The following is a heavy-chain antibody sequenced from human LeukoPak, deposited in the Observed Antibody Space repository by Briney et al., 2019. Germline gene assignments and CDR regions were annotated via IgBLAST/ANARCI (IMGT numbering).Heavy chain of an antibody. J-gene: IGHJ4*02. CDR2: VSNSGDYI. Sequence: GGSLRLSCAASGFHFSTHGMNWVRQAPGKGLEWVSSVSNSGDYIHYADSVKGRFTISRDNSKNSLYLQMNSLRAEDTAVYYCARALIGYYFDYWGQGTLVTVSS. V-gene: IGHV3-21*06. CDR3: ARALIGYYFDY. D-gene: IGHD2-8*01. CDR1: GFHFSTHG.